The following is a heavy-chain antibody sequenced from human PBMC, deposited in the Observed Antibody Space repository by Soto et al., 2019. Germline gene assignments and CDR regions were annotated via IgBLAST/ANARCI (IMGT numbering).Heavy chain of an antibody. Sequence: SETLSLTCAVSGGSISSSNWWSWVRQPPGKGLAWIGEIYHSGSTNYNPSLKSRVTISVDKSKNQFSLKLSSVTAADTAVYYCARDGSDFWSGYSYYYYYYGMDVWGQGTTVTVSS. CDR2: IYHSGST. J-gene: IGHJ6*02. V-gene: IGHV4-4*02. CDR3: ARDGSDFWSGYSYYYYYYGMDV. D-gene: IGHD3-3*01. CDR1: GGSISSSNW.